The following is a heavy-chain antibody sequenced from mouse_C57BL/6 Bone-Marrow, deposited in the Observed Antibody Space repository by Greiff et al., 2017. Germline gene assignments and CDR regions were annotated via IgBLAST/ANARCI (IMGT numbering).Heavy chain of an antibody. V-gene: IGHV5-6*01. CDR1: GFTFSSYG. CDR2: IRSGGCYP. J-gene: IGHJ3*01. D-gene: IGHD2-3*01. CDR3: ARHEYDGYYVEAY. Sequence: EVKLMESGGDLVKPGGSLKLSCAAPGFTFSSYGLSWVRQTPDKRLEWVATIRSGGCYPYYPDSVKGRFTISRDNAKNSLYLQISNLKSEDTAMYYSARHEYDGYYVEAYWGQGTLVTVSA.